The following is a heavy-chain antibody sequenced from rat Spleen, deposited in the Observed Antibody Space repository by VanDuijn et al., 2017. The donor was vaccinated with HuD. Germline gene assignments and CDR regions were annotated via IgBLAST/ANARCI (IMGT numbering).Heavy chain of an antibody. D-gene: IGHD1-10*01. J-gene: IGHJ2*01. Sequence: EVQLVESGGGLVQPGRSLKLSCAASGFTFSNYGMHWIRQAPTKGLEWVASISPIGGSTYYRDSVKGRFTITRDNAKSTLYLQMDSLRSEDTATYYCATGFITTSDYWGQGVMVTVSS. CDR2: ISPIGGST. V-gene: IGHV5-19*01. CDR1: GFTFSNYG. CDR3: ATGFITTSDY.